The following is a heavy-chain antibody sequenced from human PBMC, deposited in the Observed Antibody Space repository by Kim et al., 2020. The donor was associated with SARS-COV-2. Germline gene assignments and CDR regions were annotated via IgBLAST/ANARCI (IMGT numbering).Heavy chain of an antibody. D-gene: IGHD6-13*01. Sequence: GGSLRLSCAASGFTFSSYGMHWVRQAPGKGLEWVAVISYDGSNKYYADSVKGRFTISRDNSKNTLYLQMNSLRAEDTAVYYCAKDVSGWYVFDYWGQGTLVTVSS. CDR3: AKDVSGWYVFDY. J-gene: IGHJ4*02. CDR2: ISYDGSNK. V-gene: IGHV3-30*18. CDR1: GFTFSSYG.